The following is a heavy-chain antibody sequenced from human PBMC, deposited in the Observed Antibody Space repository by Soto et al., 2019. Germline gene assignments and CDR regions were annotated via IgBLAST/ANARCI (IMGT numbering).Heavy chain of an antibody. D-gene: IGHD2-15*01. CDR3: ARNILGYCSGGSCYEVDYYCGMDV. J-gene: IGHJ6*02. CDR1: GGTFSSYA. V-gene: IGHV1-69*01. Sequence: QVQLVQSGAEVKKPGSSVKVSCKASGGTFSSYAISWVRQAPGQGLEWMGGIIPIFGTANYAQKFQGRVTITADESTSTAYMELSSLRSEDTAVYYCARNILGYCSGGSCYEVDYYCGMDVWGQGTTVTVSS. CDR2: IIPIFGTA.